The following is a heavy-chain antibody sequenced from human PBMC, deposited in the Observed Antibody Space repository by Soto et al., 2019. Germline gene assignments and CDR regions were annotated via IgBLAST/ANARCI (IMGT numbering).Heavy chain of an antibody. CDR2: IVVGSGNT. Sequence: SVKVSCKASGFTFTSSAVQWVRQARGQRLEWIGWIVVGSGNTNYAQKFQERVTITRDMSTSTAYMELSSLRSEDTAVYYCAAEGLGISGCSSTSCYYYYGMDVWGQGTTVTVSS. CDR1: GFTFTSSA. CDR3: AAEGLGISGCSSTSCYYYYGMDV. J-gene: IGHJ6*02. V-gene: IGHV1-58*01. D-gene: IGHD2-2*01.